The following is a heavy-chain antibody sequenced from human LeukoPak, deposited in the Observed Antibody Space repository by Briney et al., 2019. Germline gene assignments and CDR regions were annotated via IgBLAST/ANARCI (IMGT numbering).Heavy chain of an antibody. D-gene: IGHD2/OR15-2a*01. CDR3: ARDARVVLDY. J-gene: IGHJ4*02. CDR2: IQQDGNEK. V-gene: IGHV3-7*01. Sequence: GGSLRLSCAASGFSFSGYWIGWVRQAPGKGLEWVANIQQDGNEKYYLDSVKGRFTISGDNAKNSLYLQMNSLRAEDTAVYYCARDARVVLDYWGQGTLVTVFS. CDR1: GFSFSGYW.